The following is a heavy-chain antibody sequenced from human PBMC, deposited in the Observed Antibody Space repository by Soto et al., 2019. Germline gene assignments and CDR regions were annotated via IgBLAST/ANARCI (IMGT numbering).Heavy chain of an antibody. V-gene: IGHV4-4*02. CDR2: IYHSGST. Sequence: SDTLSLTCAVSGGSISSSNWRGWVRQPRGKGLEWIGEIYHSGSTNYNPSLKSRVTISVDKSKNQFSLKLSSVTAADTAVYYCALLYDSSGYYSNAFDIWGQGTMVTVSS. J-gene: IGHJ3*02. CDR3: ALLYDSSGYYSNAFDI. CDR1: GGSISSSNW. D-gene: IGHD3-22*01.